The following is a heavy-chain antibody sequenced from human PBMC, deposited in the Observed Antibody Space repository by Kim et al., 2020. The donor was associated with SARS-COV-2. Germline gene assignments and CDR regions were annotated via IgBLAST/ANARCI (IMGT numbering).Heavy chain of an antibody. D-gene: IGHD6-13*01. J-gene: IGHJ3*02. Sequence: SETLSLTCAVSGGSISSSNWWSWVRQPPGKGLEWIGEIYHSGSTNYNPSLKSRVTISVDKSKNQFSLKLSSVTAADTAVYYCTMVGQQLVSDIWGQGTMVTVSS. CDR1: GGSISSSNW. V-gene: IGHV4-4*02. CDR2: IYHSGST. CDR3: TMVGQQLVSDI.